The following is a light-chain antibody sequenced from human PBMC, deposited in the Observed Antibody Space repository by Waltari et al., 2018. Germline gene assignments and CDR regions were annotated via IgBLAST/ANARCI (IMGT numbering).Light chain of an antibody. J-gene: IGKJ3*01. CDR1: LSIKDY. CDR2: AAS. Sequence: IQMTQSTSSLSASVADRVTITCRASLSIKDYLNWYQQKPGTAPKLLIHAASSLQSGVPLRFSGGGSGTDFTLTISNLQPEDFATYFCQQSYSNPFTFGPGTKVDIK. V-gene: IGKV1-39*01. CDR3: QQSYSNPFT.